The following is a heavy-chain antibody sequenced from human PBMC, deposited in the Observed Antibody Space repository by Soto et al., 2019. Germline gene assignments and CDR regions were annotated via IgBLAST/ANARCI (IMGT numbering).Heavy chain of an antibody. V-gene: IGHV3-7*01. CDR3: TRDRGYPDSFDI. Sequence: PGGSLRLSCAASGFSFSDYWMNWVRQAPGKGLEWVANIKEDGREESYVESVKGRFTISRDNAKNTLYLQMNSLRVEDTAVYFCTRDRGYPDSFDIWGQGTMVTVSS. J-gene: IGHJ3*02. CDR2: IKEDGREE. CDR1: GFSFSDYW. D-gene: IGHD3-10*01.